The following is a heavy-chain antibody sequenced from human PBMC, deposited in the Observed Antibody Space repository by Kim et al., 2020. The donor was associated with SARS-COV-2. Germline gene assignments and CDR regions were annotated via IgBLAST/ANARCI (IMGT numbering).Heavy chain of an antibody. D-gene: IGHD1-20*01. CDR3: ARWYNWNDPHFDY. V-gene: IGHV1-18*01. J-gene: IGHJ4*02. Sequence: YAQKLQGRVTMTTDPSTSTAYMELRSLRSDDTAVYYWARWYNWNDPHFDYWGQGTLVTVSS.